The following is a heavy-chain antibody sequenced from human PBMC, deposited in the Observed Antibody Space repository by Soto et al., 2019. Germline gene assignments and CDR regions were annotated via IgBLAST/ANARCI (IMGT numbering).Heavy chain of an antibody. CDR3: ARDHGVSAFAGAFDI. J-gene: IGHJ3*02. Sequence: EVQLVESGGGLVQPGGSLRLSCAASGFTVSSIYMSWVRQPPGKGLEWVSVIYTGGSTYYEDSVKGRFTISRDNSRNSLYLQMNSLRAEDTAVYYCARDHGVSAFAGAFDIWVQGTLVTVSS. CDR1: GFTVSSIY. V-gene: IGHV3-66*01. D-gene: IGHD2-21*01. CDR2: IYTGGST.